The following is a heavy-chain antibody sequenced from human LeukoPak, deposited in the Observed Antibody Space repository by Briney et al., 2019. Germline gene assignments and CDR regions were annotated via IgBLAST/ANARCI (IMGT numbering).Heavy chain of an antibody. CDR3: ARDWYSSGYIDY. CDR2: INWNGGSI. J-gene: IGHJ4*02. CDR1: GFTFSSYA. D-gene: IGHD6-19*01. V-gene: IGHV3-20*04. Sequence: PGGSLRLSCAASGFTFSSYAMSWVRQAPGKGLEWVSGINWNGGSIGYADSVKGRFTISRDNAKNSLYLQMYSLRAEDTALYYCARDWYSSGYIDYWGQGTLVTVSS.